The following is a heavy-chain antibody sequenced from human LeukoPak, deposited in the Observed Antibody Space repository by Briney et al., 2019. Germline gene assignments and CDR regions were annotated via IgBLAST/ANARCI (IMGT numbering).Heavy chain of an antibody. Sequence: ASVKVSCKASGGTFSSYAISWVRQAPGQGPEWMGWINPNSGGTNYAQNFQGRVTMTRDTSISTVFMELSGLRSDDTAVYYCARGKFDYWGQGTLVTVSS. CDR2: INPNSGGT. CDR3: ARGKFDY. CDR1: GGTFSSYA. V-gene: IGHV1-2*02. J-gene: IGHJ4*02.